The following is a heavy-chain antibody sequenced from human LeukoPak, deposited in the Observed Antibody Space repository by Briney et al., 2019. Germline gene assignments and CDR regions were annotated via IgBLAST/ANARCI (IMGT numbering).Heavy chain of an antibody. CDR3: ARADSSGWNGDS. CDR2: INPNSGGT. Sequence: ASVKVSCKASGYTFTGYYMHWVRQAPGQGLEWMGWINPNSGGTNYAQKFQGRVTMTRDTSISTAYMELSRLRSDDTAVYYYARADSSGWNGDSWGQGTLVTVSS. J-gene: IGHJ4*02. D-gene: IGHD6-19*01. V-gene: IGHV1-2*02. CDR1: GYTFTGYY.